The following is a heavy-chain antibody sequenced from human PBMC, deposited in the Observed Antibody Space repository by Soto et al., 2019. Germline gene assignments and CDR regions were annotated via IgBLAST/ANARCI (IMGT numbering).Heavy chain of an antibody. CDR3: ARLWFGELVPDY. D-gene: IGHD3-10*01. Sequence: EVQLVESGGGLVQPGGSLRLSCAASGFTVSSNYMSWVRQAPGKGLEWVSVIYSGGSTYYADSVKGRFTISRHNSKNTLDIEMKSLRSEDTAVYYCARLWFGELVPDYWGQGTLVTVSS. CDR1: GFTVSSNY. V-gene: IGHV3-53*04. CDR2: IYSGGST. J-gene: IGHJ4*02.